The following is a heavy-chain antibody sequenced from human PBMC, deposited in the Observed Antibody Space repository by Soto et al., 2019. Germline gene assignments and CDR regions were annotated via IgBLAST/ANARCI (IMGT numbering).Heavy chain of an antibody. V-gene: IGHV4-59*01. CDR2: IYYSGST. CDR3: ARDPGSGSYYGWFDP. J-gene: IGHJ5*02. CDR1: GGSFSPNH. D-gene: IGHD3-10*01. Sequence: SETLSLTCTVSGGSFSPNHWAWIRQPPGKGLEWIGYIYYSGSTNYNPSLKSRVTISVDTSKNQFSLKLSSVTAADTAVYYCARDPGSGSYYGWFDPWGQGTLVTVSS.